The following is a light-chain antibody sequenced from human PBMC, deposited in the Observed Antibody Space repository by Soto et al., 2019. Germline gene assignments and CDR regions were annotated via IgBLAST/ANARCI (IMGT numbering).Light chain of an antibody. CDR2: DAS. Sequence: EIVLTQSPGTLSLSPGERATLSCRASQSVSSNFAWYQQKPGQAPRLLIYDASTRATGIPARFSGSGSGTEFTLTISSLQSEDFAVYYCQQYKKWPWTFGQGTKVDIK. CDR1: QSVSSN. J-gene: IGKJ1*01. CDR3: QQYKKWPWT. V-gene: IGKV3-15*01.